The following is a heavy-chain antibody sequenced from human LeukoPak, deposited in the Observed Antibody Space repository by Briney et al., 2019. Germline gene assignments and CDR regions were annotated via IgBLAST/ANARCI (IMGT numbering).Heavy chain of an antibody. CDR3: ARDFPPSRITMVRGGDY. CDR2: INPNSGGT. D-gene: IGHD3-10*01. J-gene: IGHJ4*02. V-gene: IGHV1-2*02. Sequence: ASVKVSCKASGYTFTGYYMHWVRQAPGQGLEWMGWINPNSGGTNYAQKFQGRVTMTRDTSISTAYMELSRMRSDDTAVYYCARDFPPSRITMVRGGDYWGQGTLVTVSS. CDR1: GYTFTGYY.